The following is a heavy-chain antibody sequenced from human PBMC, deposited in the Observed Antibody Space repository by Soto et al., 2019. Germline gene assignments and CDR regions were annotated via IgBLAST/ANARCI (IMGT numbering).Heavy chain of an antibody. Sequence: EVQLLESGGGLVQPGGSLRLSCTGSGFTFSDYAMNWVRQAPGKGLEWVSSVSHSGGRTYYADSVRGRSTIPRDNANNTPYLQMNSMRAEHTAVFYCARTLWLGEILYQSDYWDQGTLVTVSS. CDR2: VSHSGGRT. V-gene: IGHV3-23*01. D-gene: IGHD3-10*01. CDR3: ARTLWLGEILYQSDY. CDR1: GFTFSDYA. J-gene: IGHJ4*02.